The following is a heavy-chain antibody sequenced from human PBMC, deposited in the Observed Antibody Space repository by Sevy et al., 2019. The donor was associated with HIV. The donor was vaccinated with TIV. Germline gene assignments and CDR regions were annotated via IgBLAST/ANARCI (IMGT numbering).Heavy chain of an antibody. V-gene: IGHV3-7*03. CDR1: GFTFSSYW. CDR3: ARAYSSSWYSPAEYFQH. CDR2: IKQDGCEK. D-gene: IGHD6-13*01. J-gene: IGHJ1*01. Sequence: GGSLRLSCAASGFTFSSYWMSWVRQAPGKGLEWVANIKQDGCEKYYVDSVKGRFTISRDNAKNSLYLQMNSLRAEDTAVYYCARAYSSSWYSPAEYFQHWGQGTLVTVSS.